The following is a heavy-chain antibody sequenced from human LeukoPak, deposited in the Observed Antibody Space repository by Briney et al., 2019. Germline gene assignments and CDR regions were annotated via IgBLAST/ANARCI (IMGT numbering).Heavy chain of an antibody. V-gene: IGHV3-53*01. CDR2: IYSGGST. Sequence: GGSLRLSCAACGFTVSSNYMSWVRQAPGKGLEWVSVIYSGGSTYYADSVKGRFTISRDNSKNTLYLQMNSLRAEDTAVYYCARWWLQCFDYWGQGTLVTVSS. J-gene: IGHJ4*02. CDR1: GFTVSSNY. CDR3: ARWWLQCFDY. D-gene: IGHD5-24*01.